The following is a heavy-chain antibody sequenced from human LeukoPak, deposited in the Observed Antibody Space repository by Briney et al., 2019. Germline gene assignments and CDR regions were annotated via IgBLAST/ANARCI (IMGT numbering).Heavy chain of an antibody. V-gene: IGHV4-59*01. CDR1: GGSISNYY. J-gene: IGHJ3*02. Sequence: SETLSLTCTVSGGSISNYYWSWIRQPPGRGLEWIGYIYYSGSTNYNPSLKSRVTISVDTSKNQFSLKLSSVTAADTAVYYCTSSSWLGGAFDIWGQGTMVTVSS. D-gene: IGHD6-13*01. CDR2: IYYSGST. CDR3: TSSSWLGGAFDI.